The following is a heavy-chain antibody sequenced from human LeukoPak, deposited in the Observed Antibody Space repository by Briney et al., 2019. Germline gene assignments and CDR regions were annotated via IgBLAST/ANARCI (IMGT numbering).Heavy chain of an antibody. Sequence: SETLSLTCTVSGGSISSYYWSWIRQPSGKGLEWIGYIYYSGSTNYNPSLKSRVTISVDTSKNQFSLKLSSVTAADTAVYYCARLDYDTLTGYSKAFDYWGQGTLVTVSS. J-gene: IGHJ4*02. D-gene: IGHD3-9*01. CDR3: ARLDYDTLTGYSKAFDY. CDR2: IYYSGST. V-gene: IGHV4-59*08. CDR1: GGSISSYY.